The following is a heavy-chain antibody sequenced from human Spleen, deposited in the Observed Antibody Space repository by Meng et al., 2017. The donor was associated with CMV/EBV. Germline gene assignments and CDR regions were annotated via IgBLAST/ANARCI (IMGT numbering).Heavy chain of an antibody. CDR1: GYSFTSYW. V-gene: IGHV5-51*01. CDR3: ARLRGYCSGGSCYRGRGGYYGMDV. J-gene: IGHJ6*02. CDR2: IYPGDSDT. Sequence: GESLKISCKGSGYSFTSYWIGWVRQMPGKGLEWMGIIYPGDSDTRYSPSFQGQVTISADKSISTAYLQWSSLKASDTAMYYCARLRGYCSGGSCYRGRGGYYGMDVWGQGTTVTSP. D-gene: IGHD2-15*01.